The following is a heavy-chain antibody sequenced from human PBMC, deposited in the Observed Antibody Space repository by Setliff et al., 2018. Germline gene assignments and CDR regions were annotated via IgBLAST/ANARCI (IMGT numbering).Heavy chain of an antibody. CDR2: IYHSGTT. CDR1: GYSISSGYY. CDR3: ARENGVGYPGRGWFGP. V-gene: IGHV4-38-2*02. Sequence: LSLTCTVSGYSISSGYYWGWIRQSPGKGLEWIGSIYHSGTTYYNPSLESRVAISVDTSKNQFSLKVRSVTAADTAVFYCARENGVGYPGRGWFGPWGQGAQVTVSS. J-gene: IGHJ5*02. D-gene: IGHD1-26*01.